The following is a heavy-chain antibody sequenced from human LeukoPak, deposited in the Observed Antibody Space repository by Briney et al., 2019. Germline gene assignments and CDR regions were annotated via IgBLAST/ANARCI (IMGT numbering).Heavy chain of an antibody. J-gene: IGHJ1*01. CDR2: ISGSGGST. Sequence: GGSLRLSCAASGFTFSSYAMSWVRQAPGKGLEWVSAISGSGGSTYYADSVKGRFTISRDNSKNTLYLQMNSLRAEDTAVYYCARKGQGSNWAAEYFQNWGQGTLVTVSS. V-gene: IGHV3-23*01. CDR3: ARKGQGSNWAAEYFQN. CDR1: GFTFSSYA. D-gene: IGHD6-13*01.